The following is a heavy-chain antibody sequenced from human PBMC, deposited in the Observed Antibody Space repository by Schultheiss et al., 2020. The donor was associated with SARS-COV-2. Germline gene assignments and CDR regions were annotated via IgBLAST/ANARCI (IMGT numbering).Heavy chain of an antibody. D-gene: IGHD3-22*01. J-gene: IGHJ5*02. Sequence: GESLKISCKGSGYSFTSYWIGWVRQMPGKGLEWMGIIYPGDSDTRYSPSFQGQVTISADKSISTAYLQWSSLKASDTAMYYCARQNTYYYDSSGPKGMGWFDPWGQGTLVTVSS. CDR1: GYSFTSYW. V-gene: IGHV5-51*01. CDR2: IYPGDSDT. CDR3: ARQNTYYYDSSGPKGMGWFDP.